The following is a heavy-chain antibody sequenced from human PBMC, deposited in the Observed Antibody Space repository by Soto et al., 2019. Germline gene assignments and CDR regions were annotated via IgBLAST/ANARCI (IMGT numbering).Heavy chain of an antibody. CDR1: GFTLSSHW. V-gene: IGHV3-74*01. J-gene: IGHJ5*02. CDR3: AREIITVNVGIRWLDP. D-gene: IGHD3-10*01. CDR2: IKADGSSK. Sequence: EVQLVESGGGLVQPGGSLRLSCAASGFTLSSHWMHWVRQAPGKEPVWVSRIKADGSSKSYVDSVEGRFIISRDNAKNTLYLQMNSLRAEYAAVYYCAREIITVNVGIRWLDPWGQGTLVTVSS.